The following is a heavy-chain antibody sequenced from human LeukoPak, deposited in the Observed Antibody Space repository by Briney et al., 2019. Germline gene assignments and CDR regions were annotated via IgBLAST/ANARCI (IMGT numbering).Heavy chain of an antibody. CDR3: ARLSSSWILDY. CDR2: IYYSGST. V-gene: IGHV4-39*01. Sequence: SETLSLTCTVSGGSISSRSYYWGWIRQPPGKGLEWIGNIYYSGSTYYNPSLKSRVTISVDTAKNQFSLKLSSVTAADTAVYYCARLSSSWILDYWGQGTLVTVSS. CDR1: GGSISSRSYY. D-gene: IGHD6-13*01. J-gene: IGHJ4*02.